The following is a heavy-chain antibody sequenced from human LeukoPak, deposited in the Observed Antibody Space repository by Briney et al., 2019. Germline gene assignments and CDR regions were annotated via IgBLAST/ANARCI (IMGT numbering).Heavy chain of an antibody. V-gene: IGHV1-2*02. CDR3: ARDLAVFDAFDI. Sequence: GASVKVSCKASGYTFTGYYMHWVRQAPGQELEWMGWNNPNSGDTNYAQDFQGRVTMTRDTSISTAYMELSRLRYDDTAVYYCARDLAVFDAFDIWGQGTMVTVSS. D-gene: IGHD2-8*02. CDR2: NNPNSGDT. CDR1: GYTFTGYY. J-gene: IGHJ3*02.